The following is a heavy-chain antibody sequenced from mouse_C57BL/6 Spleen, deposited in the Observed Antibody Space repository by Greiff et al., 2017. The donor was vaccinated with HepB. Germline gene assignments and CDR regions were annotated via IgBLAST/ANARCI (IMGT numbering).Heavy chain of an antibody. CDR3: ARPHYYGSFYAMDY. J-gene: IGHJ4*01. D-gene: IGHD1-1*01. CDR1: GYTFTSYW. V-gene: IGHV1-52*01. CDR2: IDPSDSET. Sequence: VQLQQPGAELVRPGSSVKLSCKASGYTFTSYWMHWVKQRPIQGLEWIGNIDPSDSETHYNQKFKDKATLTVDKSSSTAYMQLSSLTSEDSAVYYCARPHYYGSFYAMDYWGQGTSVTVSS.